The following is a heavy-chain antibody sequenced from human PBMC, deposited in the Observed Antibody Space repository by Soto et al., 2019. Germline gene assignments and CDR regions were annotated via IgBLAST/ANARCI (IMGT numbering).Heavy chain of an antibody. D-gene: IGHD6-6*01. CDR2: ISAYNGNT. Sequence: QVQLVQSGAEVKKPGASVKVSCKASGYTFTSYGISWVRQAPGQGIEWMGWISAYNGNTNYAQKLQGRVTMTPDTSTSTAYMERRSLRSDDTAVYYCAREASIAARTGYFDLWGRGTLVTVAS. V-gene: IGHV1-18*01. CDR3: AREASIAARTGYFDL. J-gene: IGHJ2*01. CDR1: GYTFTSYG.